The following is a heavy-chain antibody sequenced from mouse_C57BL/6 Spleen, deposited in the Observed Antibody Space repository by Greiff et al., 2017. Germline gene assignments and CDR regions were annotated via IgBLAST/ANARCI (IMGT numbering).Heavy chain of an antibody. V-gene: IGHV1-15*01. CDR3: TRRGAYSNYFDY. Sequence: QVQLQQSGAELVRPGASVTLSCKASGYTFTDYEMHWVKQTPVHGLEWIGAIDPETGGTAYNQKFKGKAILTADKSSSTAYMELRSLTSEDSAVYYCTRRGAYSNYFDYWGQGTTLTVSS. D-gene: IGHD2-5*01. CDR2: IDPETGGT. CDR1: GYTFTDYE. J-gene: IGHJ2*01.